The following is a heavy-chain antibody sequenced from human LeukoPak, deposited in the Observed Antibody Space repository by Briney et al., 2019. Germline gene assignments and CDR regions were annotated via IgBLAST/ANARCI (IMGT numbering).Heavy chain of an antibody. CDR2: ISWYSGSI. D-gene: IGHD3-10*01. V-gene: IGHV3-9*01. Sequence: GGSLRLSCAASGFTFDDYAMHWVRQAPGKGLEGVSGISWYSGSIVYADSVKGRFTISRDNAKNSLYLQMNSLRAEDTALYYCAKSHGSGSYYPLDYWGQGTLVTVSS. CDR3: AKSHGSGSYYPLDY. J-gene: IGHJ4*02. CDR1: GFTFDDYA.